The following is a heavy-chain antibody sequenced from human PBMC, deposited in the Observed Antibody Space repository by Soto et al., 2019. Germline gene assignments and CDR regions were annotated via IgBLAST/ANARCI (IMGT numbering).Heavy chain of an antibody. Sequence: SGPTLVNPTQTLTLTCTFSGFSLSTSGMCVSWIRQPPGKALEWLARIDWDDDKYYSTSLKTRLTISKDTSKNQVVLTMTNMDPVDTAMYYCARMRIAAAVHNWFDPWGQGTLVTVSS. CDR3: ARMRIAAAVHNWFDP. D-gene: IGHD6-13*01. CDR1: GFSLSTSGMC. CDR2: IDWDDDK. J-gene: IGHJ5*02. V-gene: IGHV2-70*11.